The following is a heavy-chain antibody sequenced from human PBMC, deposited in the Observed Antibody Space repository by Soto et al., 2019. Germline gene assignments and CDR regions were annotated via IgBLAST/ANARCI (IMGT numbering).Heavy chain of an antibody. CDR2: IYYSGST. V-gene: IGHV4-59*01. D-gene: IGHD4-4*01. CDR3: ARVPDYSNYVRWFDP. CDR1: GGSISSYY. Sequence: SETLSLTCTVSGGSISSYYWSWIRQPPGKGLEWIGYIYYSGSTNYNPSLKSRVTISVDTSKNQFSLKLSSVTAADTAVYYCARVPDYSNYVRWFDPWGQGTLVTVSS. J-gene: IGHJ5*02.